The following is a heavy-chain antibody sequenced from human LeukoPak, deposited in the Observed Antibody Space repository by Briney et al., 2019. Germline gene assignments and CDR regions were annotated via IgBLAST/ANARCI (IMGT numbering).Heavy chain of an antibody. J-gene: IGHJ4*02. CDR2: IYTSGST. D-gene: IGHD6-6*01. Sequence: SQTLSLTCTVSGGSISSGGYYWSWIRQPAGKGLEWIGRIYTSGSTNYNPSLKSRVTMSVDTSKNQFSLKLSSVTAADTAVYYCARSEYSSTSIDYWGQGTLVTVSS. CDR1: GGSISSGGYY. V-gene: IGHV4-61*02. CDR3: ARSEYSSTSIDY.